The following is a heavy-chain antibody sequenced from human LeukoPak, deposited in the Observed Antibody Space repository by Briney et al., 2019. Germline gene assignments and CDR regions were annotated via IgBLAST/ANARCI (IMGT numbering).Heavy chain of an antibody. CDR2: IWYDGSND. J-gene: IGHJ4*02. Sequence: GGSLRLSCAVSGFSFSSYGMHWVRQATGKGLEWEAVIWYDGSNDNYADSVKGRFTISRDNSKNTLYLQVNSLRAEDTAVYFCARGSNSGYSIDYWGQGTLATVSS. CDR1: GFSFSSYG. D-gene: IGHD3-22*01. V-gene: IGHV3-33*01. CDR3: ARGSNSGYSIDY.